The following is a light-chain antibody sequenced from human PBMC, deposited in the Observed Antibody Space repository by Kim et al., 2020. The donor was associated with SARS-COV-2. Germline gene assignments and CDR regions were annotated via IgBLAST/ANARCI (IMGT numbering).Light chain of an antibody. Sequence: VALGQTVRITCQGDSLRKYYANWYQEKPGQAPVLVIYAKNNRPSGIPDRFSGSSSGNTASLTITGAQAEDEADYYCNSRDTSENHVFGTGTKVTVL. CDR3: NSRDTSENHV. CDR1: SLRKYY. CDR2: AKN. J-gene: IGLJ1*01. V-gene: IGLV3-19*01.